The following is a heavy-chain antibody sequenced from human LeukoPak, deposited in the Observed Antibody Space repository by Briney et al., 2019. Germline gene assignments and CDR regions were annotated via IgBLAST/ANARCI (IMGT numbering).Heavy chain of an antibody. Sequence: PGGSLRLSCAASGFTFSSYEMNWVRQAPGKGLEWVSYNSSSGSTIYYADSVKGRFTISRDNAKNSLYLQMNSLRAEDTAVYYCARAYLHDYGDYQWFDPWGQGTLVTVS. J-gene: IGHJ5*02. D-gene: IGHD4-17*01. CDR1: GFTFSSYE. V-gene: IGHV3-48*03. CDR2: NSSSGSTI. CDR3: ARAYLHDYGDYQWFDP.